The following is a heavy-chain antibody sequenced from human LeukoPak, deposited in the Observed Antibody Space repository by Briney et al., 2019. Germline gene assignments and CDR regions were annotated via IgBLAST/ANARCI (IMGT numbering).Heavy chain of an antibody. V-gene: IGHV3-23*01. Sequence: PGRSLRLSCAASGFTFSSYAMSWVRQAPGKGLEWVSAISGSGGSTYYADSVKGRFTISRDNSKNTLYLQMNSLRAEDTAVYYCAKKGLGFGELLYYFDYWGQGTLVTVSS. J-gene: IGHJ4*02. CDR3: AKKGLGFGELLYYFDY. D-gene: IGHD3-10*01. CDR2: ISGSGGST. CDR1: GFTFSSYA.